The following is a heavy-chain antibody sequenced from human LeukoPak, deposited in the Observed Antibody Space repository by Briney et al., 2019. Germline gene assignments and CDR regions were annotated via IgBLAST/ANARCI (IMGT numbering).Heavy chain of an antibody. Sequence: GGSLRLSCAASGFAFSGYNMNWVRQAPGKGLEWVSSISSSGTYIYYADSLKGRFTISRDNTKNLLYLQMNSLRAEDTAVYHCAKDGGVPAASFDYWGQGTLVTVSS. V-gene: IGHV3-21*01. D-gene: IGHD2-2*01. CDR2: ISSSGTYI. CDR1: GFAFSGYN. J-gene: IGHJ4*02. CDR3: AKDGGVPAASFDY.